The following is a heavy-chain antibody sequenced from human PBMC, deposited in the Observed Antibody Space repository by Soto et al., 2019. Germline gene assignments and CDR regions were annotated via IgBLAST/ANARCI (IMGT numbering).Heavy chain of an antibody. Sequence: VQLSGYGGGLVQPGGSLRLSCSASGFTFSSYAMSWVRQAPGKGLEWVSAISGSSTSTYYADSVKGRFTISRDNPKNTLYLQMNSLRAEDTAVYYCAKDPSSGFAMENYFDYWGQGTRVTVSS. CDR2: ISGSSTST. V-gene: IGHV3-23*01. CDR3: AKDPSSGFAMENYFDY. J-gene: IGHJ4*02. CDR1: GFTFSSYA. D-gene: IGHD3-10*01.